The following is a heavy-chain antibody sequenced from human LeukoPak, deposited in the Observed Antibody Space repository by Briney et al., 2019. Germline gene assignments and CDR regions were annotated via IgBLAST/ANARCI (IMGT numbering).Heavy chain of an antibody. CDR2: ILPIFGTA. J-gene: IGHJ3*02. CDR3: AREKIFGVVIHAFDI. V-gene: IGHV1-69*05. D-gene: IGHD3-3*01. CDR1: GGTFSSYA. Sequence: ASVKVSCKASGGTFSSYAISWVRPAPGQGLEWMGGILPIFGTANYAQKFQGRATITTDESTSTAYMELSSLRSEDTAVYYCAREKIFGVVIHAFDIWGQGTMVTVSS.